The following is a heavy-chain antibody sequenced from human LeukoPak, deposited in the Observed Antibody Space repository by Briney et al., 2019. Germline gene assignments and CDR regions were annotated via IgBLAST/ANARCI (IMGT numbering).Heavy chain of an antibody. CDR3: ARGIQLWFQDY. Sequence: SETLSLTCAVYGGSFSGYYWSWIRQPPGKGLEWIGEINHSGSTNYNPSLKSRVTISVDTSKNQFPLKLSSVTAADTAVYYCARGIQLWFQDYWGQGTLVTVSS. V-gene: IGHV4-34*01. J-gene: IGHJ4*02. CDR2: INHSGST. D-gene: IGHD5-18*01. CDR1: GGSFSGYY.